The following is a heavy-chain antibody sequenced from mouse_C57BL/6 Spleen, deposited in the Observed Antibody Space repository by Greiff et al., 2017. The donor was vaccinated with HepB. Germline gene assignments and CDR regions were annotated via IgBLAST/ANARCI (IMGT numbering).Heavy chain of an antibody. D-gene: IGHD1-1*01. Sequence: VQLQQSGAELVRPGASVTLSCKASGYTFTDYEMHWVKQTPVHGLEWIGAIDPETGGTAYNQKFKGKAILTADKSSSTAYMELRSLTSEDSAVYYCTRRYYGSSYRDYFDYWGQSTTLTVSS. CDR3: TRRYYGSSYRDYFDY. J-gene: IGHJ2*01. V-gene: IGHV1-15*01. CDR1: GYTFTDYE. CDR2: IDPETGGT.